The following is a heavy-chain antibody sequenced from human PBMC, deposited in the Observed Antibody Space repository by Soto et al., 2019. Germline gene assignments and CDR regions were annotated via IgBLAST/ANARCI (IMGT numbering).Heavy chain of an antibody. J-gene: IGHJ6*03. CDR2: INPDGRIT. CDR3: ARVLRLYYYMDV. CDR1: GFTFTNYW. V-gene: IGHV3-74*01. Sequence: EVQLVESGGGLVQPGESLRLSCVASGFTFTNYWMHWFRQAPGKRLLWVSRINPDGRITSHGDSVKGRFTITRDNAKKTRNLQMRSLRAECTTVYYCARVLRLYYYMDVWGKGTTVTVSS. D-gene: IGHD4-17*01.